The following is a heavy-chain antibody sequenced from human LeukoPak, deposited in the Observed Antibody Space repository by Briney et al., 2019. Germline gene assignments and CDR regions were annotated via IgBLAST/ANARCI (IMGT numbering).Heavy chain of an antibody. CDR2: INHSGST. V-gene: IGHV4-34*01. CDR1: GGSFSGYY. J-gene: IGHJ3*02. Sequence: SETLSLTCAVYGGSFSGYYWSWIRQPPGKGLEWIGEINHSGSTNYNPSLKSRVTISVDTSKNQFSLKLSSVTAADTAVYYCAREPYYYDSSGYKHALDIWGQGTMVTVSS. CDR3: AREPYYYDSSGYKHALDI. D-gene: IGHD3-22*01.